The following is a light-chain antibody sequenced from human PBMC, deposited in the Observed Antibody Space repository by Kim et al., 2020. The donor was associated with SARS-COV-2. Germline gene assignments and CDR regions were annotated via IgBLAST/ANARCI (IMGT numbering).Light chain of an antibody. CDR1: TSNIESNS. CDR3: ATWDDSLNGWV. V-gene: IGLV1-44*01. CDR2: TDN. Sequence: GQRFTISCSGGTSNIESNSVHWYQQVPGTAPKLLIFTDNKRPSGVPDRFSGAKSGASASLAISGLQSEDEADYYCATWDDSLNGWVFGGGTKLTVL. J-gene: IGLJ3*02.